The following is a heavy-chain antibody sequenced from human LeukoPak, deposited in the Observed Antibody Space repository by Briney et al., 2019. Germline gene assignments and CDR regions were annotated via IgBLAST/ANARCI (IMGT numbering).Heavy chain of an antibody. Sequence: ETLSLTCTVSGDSISSSSSYWGWIRQAPGKGLEWVSAISGSGGSTYYADSVKGRFTISRDNSKNTLYLQMNSLRAEDTAVYYCAKDFSTGYCSGGSCYDDPYYFDYWGQGTLVTVSS. CDR1: GDSISSSSSY. V-gene: IGHV3-23*01. D-gene: IGHD2-15*01. CDR2: ISGSGGST. J-gene: IGHJ4*02. CDR3: AKDFSTGYCSGGSCYDDPYYFDY.